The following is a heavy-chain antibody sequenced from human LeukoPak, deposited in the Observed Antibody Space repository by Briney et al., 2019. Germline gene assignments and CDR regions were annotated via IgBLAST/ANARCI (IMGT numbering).Heavy chain of an antibody. CDR3: AREGLGELTLDY. V-gene: IGHV1-18*01. CDR1: GYTFTSYG. J-gene: IGHJ4*02. CDR2: ISTYNGDT. D-gene: IGHD3-16*01. Sequence: ASVKVSCEASGYTFTSYGISWVRQAPGQGLEWMGWISTYNGDTNYAQKLQGRVTMTTDTSTNTAYMELRSPRSDDTAVYYCAREGLGELTLDYWGQGTLVTVSS.